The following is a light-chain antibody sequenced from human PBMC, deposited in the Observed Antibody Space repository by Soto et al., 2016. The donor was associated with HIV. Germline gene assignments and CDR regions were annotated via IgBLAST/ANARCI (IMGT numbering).Light chain of an antibody. Sequence: SYVLTQPPSLSVAPRKTARITCGGNNVGSKSVQWYQQKPGQAPVLAVYDDSDRPSGIPERFSGSNSGNTATLTISRVEAGDEADYYCQVWDISTDLVVFGGGTKLTVL. CDR2: DDS. CDR1: NVGSKS. J-gene: IGLJ2*01. CDR3: QVWDISTDLVV. V-gene: IGLV3-21*03.